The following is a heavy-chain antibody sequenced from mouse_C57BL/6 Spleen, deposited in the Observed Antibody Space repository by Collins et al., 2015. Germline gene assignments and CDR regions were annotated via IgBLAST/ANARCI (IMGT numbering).Heavy chain of an antibody. V-gene: IGHV7-3*01. Sequence: EVKLVESGGGLVQPGGSLSLSCAASGFTFTDYYMNWVRQPPGKALEWLGFIRNKANGYTTEYSASVKGRFTISRDNSQGILYLQMNALRAEDSATYYCARYRFYYGQNFFDYWGQGTTLTVSS. D-gene: IGHD1-1*01. CDR1: GFTFTDYY. CDR2: IRNKANGYTT. CDR3: ARYRFYYGQNFFDY. J-gene: IGHJ2*01.